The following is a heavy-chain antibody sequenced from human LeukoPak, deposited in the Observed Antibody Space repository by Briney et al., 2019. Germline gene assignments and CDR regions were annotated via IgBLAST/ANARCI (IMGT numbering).Heavy chain of an antibody. CDR1: GGSISSYY. V-gene: IGHV4-59*01. CDR2: IYYSGST. CDR3: APYSSAGWFDP. Sequence: SETLSLTCTVSGGSISSYYWSWIRQPPGKGLEWIGYIYYSGSTNYNPSLKSRVTISVDTSRNQFSLKLSSVTAADTAVYYCAPYSSAGWFDPWGQGTLVTVSS. D-gene: IGHD6-19*01. J-gene: IGHJ5*02.